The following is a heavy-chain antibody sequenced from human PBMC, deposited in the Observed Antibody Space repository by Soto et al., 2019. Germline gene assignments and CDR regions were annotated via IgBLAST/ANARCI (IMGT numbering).Heavy chain of an antibody. J-gene: IGHJ4*02. CDR2: ISGSGGST. CDR3: AKGGEYYYDSSGPLRGNFDY. V-gene: IGHV3-23*01. D-gene: IGHD3-22*01. CDR1: GFIFSSYA. Sequence: EVQLLESGGGLVQPGGSLRLSCAASGFIFSSYAMSWVRQAPGKGLEWVSGISGSGGSTYYADSVKDRFTISRDNSKNMLHLQMNSLRAEDTAVYYCAKGGEYYYDSSGPLRGNFDYWGQGTLVTVSS.